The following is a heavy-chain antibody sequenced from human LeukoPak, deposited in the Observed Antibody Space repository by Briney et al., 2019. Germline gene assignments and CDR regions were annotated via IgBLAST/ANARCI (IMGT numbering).Heavy chain of an antibody. CDR3: ARALSWTTESYYYMDV. CDR2: MNPNSGNT. V-gene: IGHV1-8*01. CDR1: GYSFTSYD. J-gene: IGHJ6*03. Sequence: ASVKVSCKASGYSFTSYDINWVRQATGQGLEWMGWMNPNSGNTGYAQKFQGRVTMTKNTSITTAYTELSSLRSEDTAVYYCARALSWTTESYYYMDVWGKGTTVTVSS. D-gene: IGHD3/OR15-3a*01.